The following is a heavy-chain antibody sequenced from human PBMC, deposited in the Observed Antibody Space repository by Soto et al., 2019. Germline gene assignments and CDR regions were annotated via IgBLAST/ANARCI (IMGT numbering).Heavy chain of an antibody. Sequence: QAQLQESGPGLVRPSGTLSLTCTVSRFSVTNNKYWNWIRQSPGKALEWIGEIYHSGATYYNPTLSGRASISMDKSKNQISLTRTTVTASETAVYYCARDSRYGTDGGCCIMRDAFDVWGQGTLVTVSS. CDR3: ARDSRYGTDGGCCIMRDAFDV. V-gene: IGHV4-4*02. J-gene: IGHJ3*01. D-gene: IGHD2-15*01. CDR1: RFSVTNNKY. CDR2: IYHSGAT.